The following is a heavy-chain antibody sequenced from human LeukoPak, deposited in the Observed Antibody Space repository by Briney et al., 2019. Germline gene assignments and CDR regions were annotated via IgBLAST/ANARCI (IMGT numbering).Heavy chain of an antibody. CDR1: GGTFSSYA. J-gene: IGHJ5*02. D-gene: IGHD6-25*01. Sequence: SVKVSCKASGGTFSSYAISWVRQAPGQGLEWMGGIIPIFGTANYAQKFQGRVTITTDESTRTAYMELSSLRSEDTAVYYCARDATASSWFDPWGQGTLVTVSS. V-gene: IGHV1-69*05. CDR2: IIPIFGTA. CDR3: ARDATASSWFDP.